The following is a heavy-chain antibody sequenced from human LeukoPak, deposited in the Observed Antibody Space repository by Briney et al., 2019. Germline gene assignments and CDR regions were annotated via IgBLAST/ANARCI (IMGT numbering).Heavy chain of an antibody. CDR3: AKGAAAGLVDWFYP. Sequence: GGSLRLSCAASGFIFSNYALMWVRQAPGKGLEWVSSITGRGDETFYADSVKGRFSLSRDNSKNMLYLQMYSLGAEDTAIYYCAKGAAAGLVDWFYPWGQGTLVTVSS. J-gene: IGHJ5*02. CDR2: ITGRGDET. V-gene: IGHV3-23*01. D-gene: IGHD6-13*01. CDR1: GFIFSNYA.